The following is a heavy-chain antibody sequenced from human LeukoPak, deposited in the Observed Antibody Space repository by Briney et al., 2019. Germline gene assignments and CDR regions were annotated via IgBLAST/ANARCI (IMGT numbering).Heavy chain of an antibody. CDR3: ASVRRGFGESSKYYSYYYMDV. Sequence: SETLSLTCAVYGGSFSGYYWSWIRQPPGKGLEWIGEINHSGSTNYNPSLKSRVTISVDTSKNQFSLKLSSVTAADTAVYYCASVRRGFGESSKYYSYYYMDVWGIGTTVTISS. CDR2: INHSGST. V-gene: IGHV4-34*01. D-gene: IGHD3-10*01. J-gene: IGHJ6*03. CDR1: GGSFSGYY.